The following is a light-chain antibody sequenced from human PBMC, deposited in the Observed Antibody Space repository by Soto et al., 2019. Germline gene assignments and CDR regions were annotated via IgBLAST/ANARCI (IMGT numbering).Light chain of an antibody. V-gene: IGKV1-33*01. J-gene: IGKJ4*01. CDR1: QDISNY. Sequence: DIQMPQSPSSLSASVGDRVTITCQASQDISNYLNLYQQKPGKAPKLLIYDASNLETGVPSSFSGSGSGTDFTFTISSLQPEDIATYYCQPYDNPARTFGGGTKVEIK. CDR2: DAS. CDR3: QPYDNPART.